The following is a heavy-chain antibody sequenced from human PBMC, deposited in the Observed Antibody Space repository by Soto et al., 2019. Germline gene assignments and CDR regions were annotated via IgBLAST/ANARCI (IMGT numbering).Heavy chain of an antibody. CDR1: GFTLSNYG. CDR3: ARDVGSSGSSRWFDT. V-gene: IGHV3-33*01. J-gene: IGHJ5*02. CDR2: IWYEGTTK. D-gene: IGHD3-10*01. Sequence: GGSLRLSCVASGFTLSNYGMHWVRQTPGKGLEWIALIWYEGTTKYSTDSMKGRFSISRDQSKSTLYLQVNSLRAEDTATYYCARDVGSSGSSRWFDTWGQGTLVTVSS.